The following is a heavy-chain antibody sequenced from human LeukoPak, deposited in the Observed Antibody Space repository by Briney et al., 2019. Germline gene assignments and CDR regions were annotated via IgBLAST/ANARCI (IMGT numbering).Heavy chain of an antibody. D-gene: IGHD2-21*02. CDR1: GYTFTSYG. CDR2: ISAYNGNT. V-gene: IGHV1-18*01. CDR3: ARVKVVVVTAIGAFDI. Sequence: ASVKVSCKASGYTFTSYGISWVRQAPGQGLEWMGWISAYNGNTNYAQKLQGRVTMTTDTSTSTAYMELRSLRSDDTAVYYCARVKVVVVTAIGAFDIWGQGTMVTVSS. J-gene: IGHJ3*02.